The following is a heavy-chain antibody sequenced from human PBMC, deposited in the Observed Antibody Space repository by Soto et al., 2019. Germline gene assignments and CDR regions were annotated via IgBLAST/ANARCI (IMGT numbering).Heavy chain of an antibody. Sequence: GGSLRLSCAASGFTFPGSSMNWVRQAPGKGLEWVASISSDSTYTHYADSVKGRFTISRDNAKNSLYLQMSSLRVEDTAVYYCASQELEPPPYFFESWGQGTLVTVSS. V-gene: IGHV3-21*01. CDR1: GFTFPGSS. CDR2: ISSDSTYT. CDR3: ASQELEPPPYFFES. D-gene: IGHD1-1*01. J-gene: IGHJ4*02.